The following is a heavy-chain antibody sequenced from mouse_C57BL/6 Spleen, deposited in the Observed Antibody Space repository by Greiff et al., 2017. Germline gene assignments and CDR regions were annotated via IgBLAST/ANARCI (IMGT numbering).Heavy chain of an antibody. D-gene: IGHD1-1*01. V-gene: IGHV1-59*01. Sequence: QVQLQQPGAELVRPGTSVKLSCKASGYTFTSYWMHWVKQRPGQGLEWIGVIDPSDSYTNYNQKFKGKATLTVDTSSSTAYMQLSSLTSEDSAVYYCARNYGSSYRYWYFDVWGTGTTVTVSS. CDR2: IDPSDSYT. CDR1: GYTFTSYW. J-gene: IGHJ1*03. CDR3: ARNYGSSYRYWYFDV.